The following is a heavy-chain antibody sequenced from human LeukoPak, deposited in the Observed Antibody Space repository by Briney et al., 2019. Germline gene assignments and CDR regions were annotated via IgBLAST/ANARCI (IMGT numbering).Heavy chain of an antibody. D-gene: IGHD1-26*01. CDR1: GFTFSSYS. V-gene: IGHV3-21*01. CDR2: ISSSSSYT. CDR3: ASNSVGAGDY. Sequence: GGSLRLSCAASGFTFSSYSMNWVRQAPGKGLEWVSSISSSSSYTYYADSVKGRFTISRDNAKNSLYLQMNSLRAEDTAVYYCASNSVGAGDYWGQGTLVTVSS. J-gene: IGHJ4*02.